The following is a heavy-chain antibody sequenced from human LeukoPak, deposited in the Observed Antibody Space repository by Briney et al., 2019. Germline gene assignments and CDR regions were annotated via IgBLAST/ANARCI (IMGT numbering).Heavy chain of an antibody. D-gene: IGHD3-9*01. Sequence: GASVKVSCKASGYTFTCYYMHWVRQAPGQGLEWMGIINPXXGSTSYAQKFQGRVTMTRDTSTSTVYMELSSLRSEDTAVYYCARDLTHYDILTGYGSSNNWFDPWGQGTLVTVSS. CDR1: GYTFTCYY. CDR2: INPXXGST. CDR3: ARDLTHYDILTGYGSSNNWFDP. J-gene: IGHJ5*02. V-gene: IGHV1-46*01.